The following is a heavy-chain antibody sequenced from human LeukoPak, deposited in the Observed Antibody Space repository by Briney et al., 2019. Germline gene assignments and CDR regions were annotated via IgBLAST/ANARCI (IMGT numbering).Heavy chain of an antibody. Sequence: GASVKVSCKASGYTFTSYGISWVRQAPGQGLEWMGWISAYNGNTNYAQKLQGRVTMTTDTSTSTAYMELRSLRSDDTAVYYCASFQYYDFWSGYYTSDYWGQGTLVTVSS. CDR1: GYTFTSYG. D-gene: IGHD3-3*01. CDR2: ISAYNGNT. CDR3: ASFQYYDFWSGYYTSDY. J-gene: IGHJ4*02. V-gene: IGHV1-18*01.